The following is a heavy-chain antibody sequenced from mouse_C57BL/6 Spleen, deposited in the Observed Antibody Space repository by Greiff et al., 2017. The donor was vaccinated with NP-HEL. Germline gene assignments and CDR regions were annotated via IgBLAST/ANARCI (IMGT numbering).Heavy chain of an antibody. CDR1: GYTFTDYY. J-gene: IGHJ2*01. CDR3: AFYYYGSREGGFDY. CDR2: INPYNGGT. Sequence: VQLKQSGPVLVKPGASVRMSCKASGYTFTDYYMNWVKQSHGKSLEWIGVINPYNGGTSYNQKFKGKATLTVDKSSSTAYMELNSLTSEDSAVYYCAFYYYGSREGGFDYWGQGTTLTVSS. D-gene: IGHD1-1*01. V-gene: IGHV1-19*01.